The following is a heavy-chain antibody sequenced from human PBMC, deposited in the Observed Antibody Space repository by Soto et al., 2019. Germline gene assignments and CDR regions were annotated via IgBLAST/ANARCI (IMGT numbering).Heavy chain of an antibody. Sequence: GGSLRLSCAASGFTFSSYAMSWVRQAPGKGLEWVSAISGSGGSTYYADSVKGRFTISRDNSKNTLYLQMNSLRAEDTAVYYCAKGDDSSGYYCSDYWGQGTLVTVSS. D-gene: IGHD3-22*01. CDR2: ISGSGGST. CDR3: AKGDDSSGYYCSDY. J-gene: IGHJ4*02. CDR1: GFTFSSYA. V-gene: IGHV3-23*01.